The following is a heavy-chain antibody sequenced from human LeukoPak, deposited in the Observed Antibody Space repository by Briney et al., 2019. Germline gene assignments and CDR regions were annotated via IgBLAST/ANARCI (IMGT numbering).Heavy chain of an antibody. CDR2: ISPSGGIT. D-gene: IGHD3-10*01. J-gene: IGHJ5*02. CDR3: ARDLPLTMVRGIYDL. CDR1: GFTFSSHG. V-gene: IGHV3-23*01. Sequence: PGGSLRLSCAASGFTFSSHGMNWVRQAPGKGLEWVSGISPSGGITYYTDSVKGRFTISRDNAKNKLFLQMNSLRAEDTAVYYCARDLPLTMVRGIYDLWGQGTLVTVSS.